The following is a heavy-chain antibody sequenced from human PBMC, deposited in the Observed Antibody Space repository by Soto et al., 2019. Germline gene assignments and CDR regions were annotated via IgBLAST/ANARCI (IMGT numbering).Heavy chain of an antibody. Sequence: RASVKVSCKASGYTFTGYYMHWVRQAPGQGLEWMGWINPNSGGTNYAQKFQGRVTMTRDTSISTAYMELSRLRSDDTAVYYCARVPSRGGYDRVFDYWGQGTLVTVSS. CDR2: INPNSGGT. CDR1: GYTFTGYY. CDR3: ARVPSRGGYDRVFDY. J-gene: IGHJ4*02. D-gene: IGHD5-12*01. V-gene: IGHV1-2*02.